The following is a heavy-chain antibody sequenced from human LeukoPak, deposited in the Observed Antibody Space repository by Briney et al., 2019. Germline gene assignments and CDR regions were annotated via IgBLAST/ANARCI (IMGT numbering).Heavy chain of an antibody. V-gene: IGHV3-7*01. D-gene: IGHD6-6*01. CDR1: GFSFSSSW. CDR2: TRPDASEG. Sequence: GGSLRLSCAASGFSFSSSWMTWVRQAPGKGLEWVANTRPDASEGYHVDSVKGRFTISRDNAKNLLFLQMNSLRAEDSAVYYCVGGSRGMDAWGQGTTVIVSS. CDR3: VGGSRGMDA. J-gene: IGHJ6*02.